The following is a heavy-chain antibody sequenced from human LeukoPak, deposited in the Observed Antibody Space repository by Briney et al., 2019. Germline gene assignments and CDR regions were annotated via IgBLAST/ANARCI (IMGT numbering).Heavy chain of an antibody. V-gene: IGHV3-74*01. J-gene: IGHJ4*02. CDR1: GFFFNNFW. Sequence: GGSLRLSCAASGFFFNNFWMHWVRHAPGEGLVWVSGISWNSGSIGYADSVKGRFTISRDNSKNTLYLQMNSLRAEDTAVYYCAREPGMQSYTMITYYFDYWGQGTLVTVSS. CDR2: ISWNSGSI. CDR3: AREPGMQSYTMITYYFDY. D-gene: IGHD3-16*01.